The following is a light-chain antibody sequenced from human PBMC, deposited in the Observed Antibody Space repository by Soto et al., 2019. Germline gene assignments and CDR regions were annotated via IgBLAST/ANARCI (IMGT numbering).Light chain of an antibody. CDR2: EVS. CDR3: SSYGGFNNVL. CDR1: SRDVGGYNY. Sequence: QSALTQPASVSGSPGQSITISCTGTSRDVGGYNYVSWYQLHPGKAPKVMIYEVSNRPSGVSDRFSGSKSGNTASLTISGLQAEDESDYYCSSYGGFNNVLFGGGTKVTVL. V-gene: IGLV2-14*01. J-gene: IGLJ2*01.